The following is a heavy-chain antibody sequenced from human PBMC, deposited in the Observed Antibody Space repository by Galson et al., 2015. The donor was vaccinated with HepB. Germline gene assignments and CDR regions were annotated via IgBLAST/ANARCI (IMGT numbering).Heavy chain of an antibody. Sequence: SLRLSCAASGFTFSSYAMHWVRQAPGKGLEWVAVISYDGSNKYYADSVKGRFTISRDNSKNTLYLQMNSLRAEDTAVYYCARDSGNWNYRYYYYYGMDVWGQGTTVTVSS. D-gene: IGHD1-7*01. CDR1: GFTFSSYA. V-gene: IGHV3-30-3*01. J-gene: IGHJ6*02. CDR2: ISYDGSNK. CDR3: ARDSGNWNYRYYYYYGMDV.